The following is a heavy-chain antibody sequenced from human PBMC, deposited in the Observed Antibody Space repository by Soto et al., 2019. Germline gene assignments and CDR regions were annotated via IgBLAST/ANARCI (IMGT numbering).Heavy chain of an antibody. D-gene: IGHD3-22*01. J-gene: IGHJ4*02. Sequence: EVQLVESGGGVVQPGGSLRLSCAASGFTFSNYWMFWVRQLPGKGLVWVSRINPDGSITNYADSVKGRFTISRDNAENTLYLQMSSLRVEDTAVYYCVRDSSGTYWGQGTLVTVSS. CDR2: INPDGSIT. CDR3: VRDSSGTY. V-gene: IGHV3-74*01. CDR1: GFTFSNYW.